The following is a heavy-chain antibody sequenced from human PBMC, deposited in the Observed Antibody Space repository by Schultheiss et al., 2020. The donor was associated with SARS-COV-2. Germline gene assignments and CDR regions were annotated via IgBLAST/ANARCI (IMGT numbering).Heavy chain of an antibody. CDR2: IYHSGDT. CDR1: GGSLSSSNW. Sequence: SETLSLTCAVSGGSLSSSNWWSWVRQPPGRGLEWIGEIYHSGDTYYNASLRNRLTMSVDKSKNQFSLHLSSVTAADTAVYYCASRPPEDYWGQGTLVTVSS. CDR3: ASRPPEDY. V-gene: IGHV4-4*02. J-gene: IGHJ4*02.